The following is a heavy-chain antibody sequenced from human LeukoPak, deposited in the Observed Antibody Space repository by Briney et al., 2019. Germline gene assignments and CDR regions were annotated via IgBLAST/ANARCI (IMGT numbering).Heavy chain of an antibody. J-gene: IGHJ4*02. CDR1: GFTFDDYA. Sequence: GGSLRLSCAASGFTFDDYAMHWVRQAPGKGLEWVSGISWNSGSTGYADSVKGRFTISRDNAKNSLYLQMNSLRAEDTALYYCAKGDYDILTGYLDYWGQGTLVTVSS. D-gene: IGHD3-9*01. CDR2: ISWNSGST. V-gene: IGHV3-9*01. CDR3: AKGDYDILTGYLDY.